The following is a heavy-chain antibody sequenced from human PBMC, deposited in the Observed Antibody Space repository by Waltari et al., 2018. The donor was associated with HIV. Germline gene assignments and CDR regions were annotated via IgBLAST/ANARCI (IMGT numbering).Heavy chain of an antibody. CDR1: EYDCW. D-gene: IGHD6-19*01. CDR3: ATLAGAEWDLVADS. CDR2: IFPGDSHT. V-gene: IGHV5-51*01. J-gene: IGHJ4*02. Sequence: EVRLVQSGPEVKKPGESLKISCRPSEYDCWIGWVGQLPGKGLEWMGFIFPGDSHTKYSPSSQGRVTISADKSINTAYLQWRSLKASDTAIYYCATLAGAEWDLVADSWGQGTLVTVSS.